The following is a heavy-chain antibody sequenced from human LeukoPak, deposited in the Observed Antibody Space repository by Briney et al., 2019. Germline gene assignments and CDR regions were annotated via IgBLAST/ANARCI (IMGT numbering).Heavy chain of an antibody. CDR3: ARSLALIAVAAYFDY. CDR1: GYTFTGYY. Sequence: ASVTVSCKASGYTFTGYYMHWVRQAPGQGLEWMGWINPNSGGTNSAQKFQGRVTMTRDTSISTAYMELSRLRSDDTAVYYCARSLALIAVAAYFDYWGQGTLVTVSS. V-gene: IGHV1-2*02. D-gene: IGHD6-19*01. J-gene: IGHJ4*02. CDR2: INPNSGGT.